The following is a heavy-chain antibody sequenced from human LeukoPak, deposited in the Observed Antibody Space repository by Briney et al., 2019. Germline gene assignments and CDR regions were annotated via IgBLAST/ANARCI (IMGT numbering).Heavy chain of an antibody. Sequence: PSETLSLTCAVYGGSFSGYYWSWIRQPPGQGLEWIGEINHSGSTSYNPSLESRATVSVDTSKNQFSLKLTSMTAADTAVYFCARTTVITPSAFDLWGQGTSVTVSS. V-gene: IGHV4-34*01. D-gene: IGHD4-23*01. CDR2: INHSGST. CDR3: ARTTVITPSAFDL. J-gene: IGHJ3*01. CDR1: GGSFSGYY.